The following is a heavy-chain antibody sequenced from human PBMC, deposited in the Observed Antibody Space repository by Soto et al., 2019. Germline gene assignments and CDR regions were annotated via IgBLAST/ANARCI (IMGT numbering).Heavy chain of an antibody. CDR1: GFTLSSHW. V-gene: IGHV3-74*01. J-gene: IGHJ3*02. CDR3: PRVADCTYSSNCNGRAAFDM. Sequence: EVQLVESGGGLAQPGGSLRLSCAASGFTLSSHWMHWVRQAPGKGLVWVSRINRDGSTINYDDSVRGRYTISRDNAKNTLSLQMNSLRAEYTAVYYCPRVADCTYSSNCNGRAAFDMWGQGTMVTVSS. CDR2: INRDGSTI. D-gene: IGHD6-13*01.